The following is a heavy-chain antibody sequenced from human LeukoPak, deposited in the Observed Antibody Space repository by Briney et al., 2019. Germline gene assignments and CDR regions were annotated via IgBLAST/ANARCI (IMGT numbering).Heavy chain of an antibody. CDR2: VIPILGMA. J-gene: IGHJ4*02. Sequence: SVKVSCKASGGSFNSFNTNWVRQAPGQGLDWMGRVIPILGMANYAQKFQGRVKITADKSTTTAYMELSSLRSEDTAVYFCASEIENVDTGIEYWGQGTLVTVSS. CDR3: ASEIENVDTGIEY. V-gene: IGHV1-69*02. CDR1: GGSFNSFN. D-gene: IGHD5-18*01.